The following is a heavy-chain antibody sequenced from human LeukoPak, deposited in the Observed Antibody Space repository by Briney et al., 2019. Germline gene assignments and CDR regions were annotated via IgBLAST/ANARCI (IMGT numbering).Heavy chain of an antibody. CDR3: ARHLRPGGDYPNRIDY. J-gene: IGHJ4*02. V-gene: IGHV3-21*06. D-gene: IGHD4-17*01. Sequence: GGSLRLSCAASGXIFSSHEMNWVRQAPGKGLEWVSSITSSSSYIYYADSLKGRFTISRDNAKNSLYLQMTSLRAEDTAVYYCARHLRPGGDYPNRIDYWGQGTLVTVSS. CDR1: GXIFSSHE. CDR2: ITSSSSYI.